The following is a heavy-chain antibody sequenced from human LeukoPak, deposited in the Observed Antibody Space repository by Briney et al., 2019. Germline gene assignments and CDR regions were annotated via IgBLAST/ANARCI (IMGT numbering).Heavy chain of an antibody. CDR3: ARQYCSTASCDAFDI. Sequence: PSETLSLTCTVSGGSISSSPYYWGWIRQPPGKGLEWIGSTYYSGSTYYNPSLKSRVTISVDTSKNQFSLKLSSVTAADTAVYYCARQYCSTASCDAFDIWGQGTMVTVSS. CDR2: TYYSGST. J-gene: IGHJ3*02. D-gene: IGHD2-2*01. V-gene: IGHV4-39*01. CDR1: GGSISSSPYY.